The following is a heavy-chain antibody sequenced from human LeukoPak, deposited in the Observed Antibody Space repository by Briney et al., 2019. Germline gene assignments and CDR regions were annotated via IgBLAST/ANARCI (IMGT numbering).Heavy chain of an antibody. CDR2: LSGSGNST. V-gene: IGHV3-23*01. Sequence: GGSLRLSCAASGFTFSSSAMSWVRQAPGKELKWVSVLSGSGNSTYYADSVKGRFTISRDNSKNTLYLQMNSLRAEDTAVYYCAKSGGSSSGWYAYWGQGTLVTVSS. D-gene: IGHD6-19*01. CDR1: GFTFSSSA. CDR3: AKSGGSSSGWYAY. J-gene: IGHJ4*02.